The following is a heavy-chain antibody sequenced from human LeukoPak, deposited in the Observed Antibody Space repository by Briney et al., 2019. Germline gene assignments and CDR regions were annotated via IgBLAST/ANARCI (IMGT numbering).Heavy chain of an antibody. V-gene: IGHV1-2*02. D-gene: IGHD3-16*01. CDR3: GRPRRPQQHDYDDYVCFCA. CDR1: GYTFNGHY. J-gene: IGHJ6*03. CDR2: INPKSGGT. Sequence: ASVKVSCKPFGYTFNGHYLHWVRQAPGQGREWMGWINPKSGGTKYEPKLQGRVTMTREPAINPAYREVSNLTADDTGVYYCGRPRRPQQHDYDDYVCFCAWGKGTRVTV.